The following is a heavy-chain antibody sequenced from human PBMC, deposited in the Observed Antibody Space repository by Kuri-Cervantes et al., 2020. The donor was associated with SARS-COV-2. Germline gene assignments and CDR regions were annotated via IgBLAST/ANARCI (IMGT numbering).Heavy chain of an antibody. D-gene: IGHD3-10*01. CDR3: AAELVDAFDI. V-gene: IGHV3-48*01. J-gene: IGHJ3*02. CDR2: ISSSSSTI. CDR1: GFTFSSYS. Sequence: GESLKISCAASGFTFSSYSMNWVRQAPGKGLEWVSYISSSSSTIYYADSVKGRFTISRDNSKNTLYLQMNSLRAEDTAVYYCAAELVDAFDIWGQGTMVTVSS.